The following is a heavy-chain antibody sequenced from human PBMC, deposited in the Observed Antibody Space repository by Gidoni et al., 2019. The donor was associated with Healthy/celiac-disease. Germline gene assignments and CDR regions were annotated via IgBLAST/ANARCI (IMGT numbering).Heavy chain of an antibody. CDR3: ARDSYSSSSEWTYYYYYGMDV. CDR1: GYTFTSYY. Sequence: QVQLVQSGAEVKKPGASVKVSCKASGYTFTSYYMHWGRQAPGQGLEWMGIINPSGGSTSYEQKFQGRVTMTRDTSTSTVYMELSSLRSEDTAVYYCARDSYSSSSEWTYYYYYGMDVWGQGTTVTVSS. CDR2: INPSGGST. D-gene: IGHD6-6*01. J-gene: IGHJ6*02. V-gene: IGHV1-46*01.